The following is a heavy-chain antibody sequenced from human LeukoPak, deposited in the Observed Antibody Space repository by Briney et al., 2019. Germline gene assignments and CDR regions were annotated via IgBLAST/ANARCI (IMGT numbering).Heavy chain of an antibody. Sequence: SETLSLTCTVSGGSVSGGSDYWTWIRQPPGKGLEWIGYIYSGRTNYNPSVASRVTISVDSSKNQFSLKLSSVTAADTAVYYCARESEYYDSSGYPHTLKYHYYYGMVVWGPGTTVAVSS. CDR1: GGSVSGGSDY. J-gene: IGHJ6*02. V-gene: IGHV4-61*01. D-gene: IGHD3-22*01. CDR2: IYSGRT. CDR3: ARESEYYDSSGYPHTLKYHYYYGMVV.